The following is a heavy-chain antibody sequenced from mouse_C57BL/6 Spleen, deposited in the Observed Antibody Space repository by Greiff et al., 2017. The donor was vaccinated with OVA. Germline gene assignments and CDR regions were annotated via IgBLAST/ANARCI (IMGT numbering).Heavy chain of an antibody. CDR1: GFSLTSSG. D-gene: IGHD4-1*01. J-gene: IGHJ3*01. CDR2: IWSGGST. V-gene: IGHV2-2*01. CDR3: ARNWDGGFAY. Sequence: VKLQESGPGLVQPSQSLSITCTVSGFSLTSSGVHWVRPSPGTGLEWLGVIWSGGSTDYNAAFISRLSISKDKSKSQVFFKMNSLQAEDTAIYYCARNWDGGFAYWGKGTLVTVSA.